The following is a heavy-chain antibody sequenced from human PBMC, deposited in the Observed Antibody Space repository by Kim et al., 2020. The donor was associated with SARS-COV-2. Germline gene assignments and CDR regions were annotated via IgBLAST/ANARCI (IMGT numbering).Heavy chain of an antibody. Sequence: ASVKVSCNASGYTFTSYYMHWVRQAPGQGLEWMGVINPSGGSTSYPQKFQGRFTMTRDTSTSIVYMELSSLRSEDTAVYYCARGQDNSGNYARDGFDIWGQGTMVTVSS. J-gene: IGHJ3*02. CDR2: INPSGGST. D-gene: IGHD3-10*01. CDR3: ARGQDNSGNYARDGFDI. CDR1: GYTFTSYY. V-gene: IGHV1-46*01.